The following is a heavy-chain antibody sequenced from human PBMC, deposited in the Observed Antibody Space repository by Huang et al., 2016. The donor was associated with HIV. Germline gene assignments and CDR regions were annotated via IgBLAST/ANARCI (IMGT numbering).Heavy chain of an antibody. V-gene: IGHV1-18*01. J-gene: IGHJ4*02. D-gene: IGHD4-17*01. CDR2: ISAYNVNT. CDR3: ARDDYGDDWGLFDY. Sequence: QVQLVQSGAEVKKPGASVKVSCKASGYPFTSYGISWVRQAPGQGLEWMGWISAYNVNTNYAQNLQGRVTMTTDTSTNTAYMELRSLRSDDTAVYYCARDDYGDDWGLFDYWGQGTLVTVSS. CDR1: GYPFTSYG.